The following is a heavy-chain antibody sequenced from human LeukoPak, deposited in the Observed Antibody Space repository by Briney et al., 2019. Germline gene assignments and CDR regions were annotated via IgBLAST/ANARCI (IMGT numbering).Heavy chain of an antibody. D-gene: IGHD3-16*01. CDR2: TNLHGTAV. Sequence: PGGSLRLSCEVSGLSFSNYWMHWVRQAPGKGLVWVARTNLHGTAVDYADSVKGRFIISRYNAKNTLFLQMNSLRVEDTAVYYCASAYTYVRLGHHWGQSPVVTLSS. J-gene: IGHJ1*01. CDR3: ASAYTYVRLGHH. CDR1: GLSFSNYW. V-gene: IGHV3-74*01.